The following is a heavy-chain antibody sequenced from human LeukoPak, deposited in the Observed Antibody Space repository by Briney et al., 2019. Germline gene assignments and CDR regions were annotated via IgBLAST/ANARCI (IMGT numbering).Heavy chain of an antibody. CDR1: GYTFTGYY. CDR3: ARDRVDYYYMDV. Sequence: ASVKVSCKASGYTFTGYYMHWVRQAPGQGLEWMGWINPNSGGTNYAQKFQGRVTMTRDTSISTAYMELSRLRSDDTAVYYCARDRVDYYYMDVWGKGTTDTISS. J-gene: IGHJ6*03. CDR2: INPNSGGT. V-gene: IGHV1-2*02.